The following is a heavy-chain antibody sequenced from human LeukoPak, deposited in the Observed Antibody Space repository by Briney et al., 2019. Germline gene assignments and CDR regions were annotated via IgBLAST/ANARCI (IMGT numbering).Heavy chain of an antibody. Sequence: LSLTRAVSGGSISSGGYSWGWIRQPPGKGLEGIGYIYHSGSTYYNPSLKSRVTISVDRSKNQFSLKLSSVTAADTAVYYCARDDCSSTSCYDYYGMDVWGQGTTVTVSS. CDR1: GGSISSGGYS. CDR3: ARDDCSSTSCYDYYGMDV. CDR2: IYHSGST. J-gene: IGHJ6*02. V-gene: IGHV4-30-2*01. D-gene: IGHD2-2*01.